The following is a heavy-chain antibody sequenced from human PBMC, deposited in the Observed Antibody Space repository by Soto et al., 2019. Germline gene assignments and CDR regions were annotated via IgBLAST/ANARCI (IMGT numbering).Heavy chain of an antibody. D-gene: IGHD3-10*02. V-gene: IGHV4-4*02. CDR3: ARALFGELLSPFDY. CDR1: GGSISNYY. CDR2: IYHSGST. J-gene: IGHJ4*02. Sequence: PSETLSLTCTVSGGSISNYYWSWVRQPPGKGLEWIGEIYHSGSTNYNPSLKSRVTISVDKSKNQFSLKLSSVTAADTAVYYCARALFGELLSPFDYWGQGTLVTVSS.